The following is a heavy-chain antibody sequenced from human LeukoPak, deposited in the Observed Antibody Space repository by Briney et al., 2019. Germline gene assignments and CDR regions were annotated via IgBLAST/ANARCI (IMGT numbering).Heavy chain of an antibody. Sequence: ASVKVSCKASGYTFTSFGISWVRQAPGQGLEWMGWISAYNRNTNYAQKLQGRVTMTTDTSTSTAYMEVRGLRSDDTAVYYCARAPGIAPDAKIDYWGQGTLVTVSS. CDR2: ISAYNRNT. V-gene: IGHV1-18*01. J-gene: IGHJ4*02. CDR3: ARAPGIAPDAKIDY. CDR1: GYTFTSFG. D-gene: IGHD6-13*01.